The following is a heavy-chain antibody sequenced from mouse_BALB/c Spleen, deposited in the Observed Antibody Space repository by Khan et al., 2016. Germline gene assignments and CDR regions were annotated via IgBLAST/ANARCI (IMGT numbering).Heavy chain of an antibody. J-gene: IGHJ4*01. Sequence: EVQLQESGPGLVKPSQSLSLTCTVTDYSITTDYAWNWIRQFPGNKLEWMGYISYSGSTSYNPSLKGRVSITRDTSKNHFFLQLNSVTTEDTAAYYCATWGRRTGTFDYGGQGPSVTVSS. CDR3: ATWGRRTGTFDY. V-gene: IGHV3-2*02. CDR2: ISYSGST. CDR1: DYSITTDYA. D-gene: IGHD2-12*01.